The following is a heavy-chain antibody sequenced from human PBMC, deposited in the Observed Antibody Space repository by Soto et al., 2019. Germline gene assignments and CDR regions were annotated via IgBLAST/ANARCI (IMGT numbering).Heavy chain of an antibody. V-gene: IGHV4-59*12. Sequence: SETLSLTCTVSGGSISSYYWSWIRQPPGKGLEWIGYIYYSGSTNYNPSLKSRVTISVDTSKNQFSLKLSSVTAADTAVYYCARESRYSSWFDPWGQGTLVTVSS. CDR2: IYYSGST. CDR3: ARESRYSSWFDP. CDR1: GGSISSYY. D-gene: IGHD6-13*01. J-gene: IGHJ5*02.